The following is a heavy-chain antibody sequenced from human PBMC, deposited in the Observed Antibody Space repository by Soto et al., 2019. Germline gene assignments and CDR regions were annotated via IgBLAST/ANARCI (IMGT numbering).Heavy chain of an antibody. Sequence: GGSLRLSCAASGFTLRDYWMHWVRQAPGKGLVWVSRINSDGSSTSYADSVKGRFIISRDSAKNMLYLQMNSLRAEDTALYYCTRDPAPSGWYDYWGRGTLVTVSS. J-gene: IGHJ4*02. CDR3: TRDPAPSGWYDY. D-gene: IGHD6-19*01. CDR1: GFTLRDYW. CDR2: INSDGSST. V-gene: IGHV3-74*01.